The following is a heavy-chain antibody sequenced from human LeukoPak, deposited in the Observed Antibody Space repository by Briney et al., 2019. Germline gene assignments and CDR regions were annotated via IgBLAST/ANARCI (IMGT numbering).Heavy chain of an antibody. CDR3: ARATKSYCSSTSCPKEWFDP. V-gene: IGHV1-69*05. Sequence: AASVKVSCKASGGTFSSYAISWVRQAPGQGLEWMGRIIPIFGTANYAQKFQGRVTITTDESTSTAYMELSSLRSEDTAVYYCARATKSYCSSTSCPKEWFDPWGQGTLVTVSS. CDR1: GGTFSSYA. CDR2: IIPIFGTA. J-gene: IGHJ5*02. D-gene: IGHD2-2*01.